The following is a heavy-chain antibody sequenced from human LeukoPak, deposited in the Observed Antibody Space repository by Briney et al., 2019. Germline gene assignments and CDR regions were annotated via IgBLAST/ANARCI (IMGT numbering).Heavy chain of an antibody. CDR2: IKSKTDGGTT. CDR1: GFTFSNAW. J-gene: IGHJ4*02. CDR3: TTEIEGYSYGYGVDY. Sequence: PGGSLRLSCAASGFTFSNAWMSWVRQAPGKGLEWVGRIKSKTDGGTTDYAAPVKGRFTISRDDSKNTLYLQMNSLKTEDTAVYYCTTEIEGYSYGYGVDYWGQGTLVTVSS. V-gene: IGHV3-15*01. D-gene: IGHD5-18*01.